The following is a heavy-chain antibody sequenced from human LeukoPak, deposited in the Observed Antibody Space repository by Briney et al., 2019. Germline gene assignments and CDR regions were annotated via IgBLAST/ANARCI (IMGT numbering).Heavy chain of an antibody. CDR1: GFTFSSDW. CDR2: IKQDGSET. D-gene: IGHD4-17*01. CDR3: ARYGLGDTFDI. Sequence: GGSLRLSCAASGFTFSSDWMSWVRQALGKGLEWVASIKQDGSETRYVDSVKGRFIIFRDNTESSLYLQMNSLRAEDTAVYYCARYGLGDTFDIWGQGTVVTVSS. J-gene: IGHJ3*02. V-gene: IGHV3-7*01.